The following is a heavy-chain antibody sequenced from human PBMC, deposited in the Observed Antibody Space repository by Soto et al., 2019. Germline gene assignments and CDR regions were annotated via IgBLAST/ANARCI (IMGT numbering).Heavy chain of an antibody. CDR1: GGSISSGGYF. CDR3: ASVRFCITTSCYPSNWFGP. Sequence: PSETLPLTYTVSGGSISSGGYFWSWIRQPPGKGLEWIGHIYYSGSTSYNPSLKSRVSISSDTSKKQFSMKLSSVTAADTAVYYCASVRFCITTSCYPSNWFGPWGQGTLVT. V-gene: IGHV4-30-4*01. J-gene: IGHJ5*02. D-gene: IGHD2-2*01. CDR2: IYYSGST.